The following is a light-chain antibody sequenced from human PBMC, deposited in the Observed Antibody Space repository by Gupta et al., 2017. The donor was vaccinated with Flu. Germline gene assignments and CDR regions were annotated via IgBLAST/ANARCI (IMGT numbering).Light chain of an antibody. CDR3: SSYTSSTTRVL. J-gene: IGLJ2*01. CDR2: EVS. Sequence: QSALTQPASVSGSPGQSITISCTGTSSDVGGYNYVSWYQQHPGKAPKLMIYEVSYRPSGVSSRFSGSKSGNTASLTISGLQAEDEADYYCSSYTSSTTRVLFGGGTKLTVL. CDR1: SSDVGGYNY. V-gene: IGLV2-14*01.